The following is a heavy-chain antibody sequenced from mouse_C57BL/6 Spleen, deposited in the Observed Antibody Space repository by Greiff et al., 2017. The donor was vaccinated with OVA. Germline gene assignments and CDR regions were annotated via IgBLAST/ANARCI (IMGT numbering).Heavy chain of an antibody. CDR2: IYPGSGST. Sequence: QVQLQQPGAELVKPGASVKMSCKASGYTFTSYWITWVKQRPGQGLEWIGDIYPGSGSTNYNEKFKSKATLTVDKSSSTAYMQLSSLTSEDSAVYYCARERTVVAFDYWGQGTTLTVSS. CDR1: GYTFTSYW. CDR3: ARERTVVAFDY. V-gene: IGHV1-55*01. D-gene: IGHD1-1*01. J-gene: IGHJ2*01.